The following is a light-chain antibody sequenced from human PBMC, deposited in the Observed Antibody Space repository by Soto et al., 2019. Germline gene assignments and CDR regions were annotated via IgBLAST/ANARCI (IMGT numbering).Light chain of an antibody. CDR1: SSAVGSYRL. Sequence: SALTQPASVSGSPGQSITISCTGSSSAVGSYRLVSWYQHHPGKVPKLIIYEGSKRPSGVSNRFSGSEADNTASLTISGLQVEDDADYYCCSSEPSRTFVIGSGTKSPS. CDR2: EGS. V-gene: IGLV2-23*01. J-gene: IGLJ1*01. CDR3: CSSEPSRTFV.